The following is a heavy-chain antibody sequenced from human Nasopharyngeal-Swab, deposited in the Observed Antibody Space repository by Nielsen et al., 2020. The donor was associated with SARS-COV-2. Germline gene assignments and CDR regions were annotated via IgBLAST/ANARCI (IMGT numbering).Heavy chain of an antibody. J-gene: IGHJ4*02. CDR2: INPTGDTT. CDR1: GYTFTNSH. CDR3: ASGGSDFWEGYFDN. V-gene: IGHV1-46*01. D-gene: IGHD3/OR15-3a*01. Sequence: ASVKVSCRASGYTFTNSHMHWVRQAPGQGLEWMGMINPTGDTTSDARNFEGRLSVTRDTSTGTVYMELSSLRSEDTAVYYCASGGSDFWEGYFDNWGQGTLVTVSS.